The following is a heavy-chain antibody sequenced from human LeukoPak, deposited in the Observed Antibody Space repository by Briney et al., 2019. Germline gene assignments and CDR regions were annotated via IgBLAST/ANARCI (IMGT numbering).Heavy chain of an antibody. D-gene: IGHD4/OR15-4a*01. J-gene: IGHJ3*02. V-gene: IGHV3-30*18. CDR2: ISYDGSNY. Sequence: PGGSLRLSCAASGFTFSSYGMHWVRQAPGKRLEWVAAISYDGSNYYYAESVKGRFTISRDNSKNTPYLQMNSLRAEDTAVYYCAKVEMTMAIRAGFDMWGQGTMVTVSS. CDR1: GFTFSSYG. CDR3: AKVEMTMAIRAGFDM.